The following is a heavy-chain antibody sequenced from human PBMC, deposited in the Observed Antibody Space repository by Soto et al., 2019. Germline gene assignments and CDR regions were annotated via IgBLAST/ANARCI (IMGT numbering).Heavy chain of an antibody. CDR2: IINSGAT. V-gene: IGHV4-34*02. D-gene: IGHD4-17*01. J-gene: IGHJ4*02. CDR1: GESFSGYF. Sequence: QVQLQQWGAGLLKSSETLSLTCVVYGESFSGYFWSWIRQPPGQGLEWIVGIINSGATKYNPSLRSRVTMSVDTSKNQFSLILNSLTAADTAVYYCARDDPVTKTIDYWGQGTLVTVSS. CDR3: ARDDPVTKTIDY.